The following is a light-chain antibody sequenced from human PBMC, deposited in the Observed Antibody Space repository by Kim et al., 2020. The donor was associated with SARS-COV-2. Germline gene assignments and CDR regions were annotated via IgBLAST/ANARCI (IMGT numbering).Light chain of an antibody. CDR2: GAS. CDR1: QSVSSK. V-gene: IGKV3-15*01. CDR3: QQYNNWPPLT. J-gene: IGKJ4*01. Sequence: EIVMTQSPATLYVSPGERATLSCRASQSVSSKLAWYQQKLGQAPRLLIYGASTRATGIPVRFSGSGSGTEFTLTISSLQSEDIAVYYCQQYNNWPPLTFGGGTKLEI.